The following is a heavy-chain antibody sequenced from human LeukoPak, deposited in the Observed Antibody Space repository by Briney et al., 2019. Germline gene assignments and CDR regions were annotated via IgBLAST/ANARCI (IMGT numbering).Heavy chain of an antibody. D-gene: IGHD6-13*01. V-gene: IGHV3-7*01. CDR2: IKPDGSEK. CDR1: GFTFSTFW. CDR3: TRNTVAAAGDD. Sequence: PGGSLRLSCAASGFTFSTFWMTWVRQAPGKGLEWVANIKPDGSEKSYVDSVKGRFTISRDNAKNSLYLQMNSLRAEDTALYYCTRNTVAAAGDDRGQGTLVTVSS. J-gene: IGHJ4*02.